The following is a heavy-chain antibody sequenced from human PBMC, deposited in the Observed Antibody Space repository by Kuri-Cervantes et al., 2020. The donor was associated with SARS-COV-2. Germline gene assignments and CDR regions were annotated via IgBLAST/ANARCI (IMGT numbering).Heavy chain of an antibody. J-gene: IGHJ6*03. V-gene: IGHV1-69*05. Sequence: SCAASGFTFSSYAISWVRQAPGQGLEWMGGIIPIFGTANYAQKFQGRVTITTDESTSTAYMELSSLRSEDTAVYYCARELLGIQSSGSYYMDVWGKGTTVTVSS. CDR2: IIPIFGTA. CDR3: ARELLGIQSSGSYYMDV. CDR1: GFTFSSYA. D-gene: IGHD3-10*01.